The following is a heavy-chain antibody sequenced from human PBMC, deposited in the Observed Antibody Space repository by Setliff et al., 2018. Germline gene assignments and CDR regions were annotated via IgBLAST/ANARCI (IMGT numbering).Heavy chain of an antibody. CDR3: ARGGTYRYFDY. J-gene: IGHJ4*02. V-gene: IGHV4-59*01. CDR1: GGSFSTYY. D-gene: IGHD5-12*01. Sequence: LSLTCNVSGGSFSTYYWSWIRQPPGKGLEWIGHVYYSGTANYNPSLKSRVAVSVDTSNHQFSLRLRSVTAADTAVYYCARGGTYRYFDYWGQGALVTVSS. CDR2: VYYSGTA.